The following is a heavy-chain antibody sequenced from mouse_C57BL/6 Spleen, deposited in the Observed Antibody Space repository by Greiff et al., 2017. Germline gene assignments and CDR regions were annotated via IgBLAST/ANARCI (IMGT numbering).Heavy chain of an antibody. CDR2: IHPSDSDT. D-gene: IGHD3-2*02. V-gene: IGHV1-52*01. CDR3: ARDRSGYWFGS. CDR1: GYTFTSYW. J-gene: IGHJ3*01. Sequence: QVHVKQPGAELVRPGSSVKLSCKASGYTFTSYWMHWVQQRPIQGLEWIGIIHPSDSDTHYNQKFKDKATLTVDKSSSTGYMQISSLTSEDSVVEYCARDRSGYWFGSSGEEALVTVSA.